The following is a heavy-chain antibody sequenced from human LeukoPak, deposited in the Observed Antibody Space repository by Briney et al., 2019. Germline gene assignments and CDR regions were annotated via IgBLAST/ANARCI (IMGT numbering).Heavy chain of an antibody. CDR1: GGSISSYY. CDR2: IYYSGST. D-gene: IGHD4-17*01. V-gene: IGHV4-59*01. J-gene: IGHJ4*02. Sequence: PSETLSLTCTDSGGSISSYYWSWIRQPPGKGLEWIGYIYYSGSTNYNPSLKSRVTISVDTSKNQFSLKLSSVTAADTAVYYCARGDLRTVTFDYWGQGTLVTVSS. CDR3: ARGDLRTVTFDY.